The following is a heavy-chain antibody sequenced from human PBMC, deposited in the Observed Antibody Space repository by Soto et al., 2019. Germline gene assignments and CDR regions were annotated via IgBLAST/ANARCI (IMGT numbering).Heavy chain of an antibody. CDR3: AKGVPGIAVAGTGYFQH. J-gene: IGHJ1*01. D-gene: IGHD6-19*01. CDR1: GFTFSSYA. Sequence: GSLRLSCAASGFTFSSYAMSWVRQAPGKGLEWVSAISGSGDSTYYADSVKGRFTISRDNSKKTLYLQMNSLRAEDTAVYYCAKGVPGIAVAGTGYFQHWGQGTLVTVPQ. V-gene: IGHV3-23*01. CDR2: ISGSGDST.